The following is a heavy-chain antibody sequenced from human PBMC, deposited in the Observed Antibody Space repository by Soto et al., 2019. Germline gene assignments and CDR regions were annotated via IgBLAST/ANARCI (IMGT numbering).Heavy chain of an antibody. CDR3: ARTTVTPYYFDY. CDR1: GGSISSSSYY. Sequence: QLQLQESGPGLVKPSETLSLTCTVSGGSISSSSYYWGWIRQPPGKGLEWIGSIYYSGSTYYNPSLKSRVTISVDTSNHPFSLKLSSVTAADTAVYYCARTTVTPYYFDYWGQGTPVTVSS. V-gene: IGHV4-39*01. CDR2: IYYSGST. J-gene: IGHJ4*02. D-gene: IGHD4-17*01.